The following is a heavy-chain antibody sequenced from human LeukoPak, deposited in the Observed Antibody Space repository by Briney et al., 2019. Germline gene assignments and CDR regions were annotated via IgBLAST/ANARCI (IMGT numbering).Heavy chain of an antibody. CDR3: ARIGDPYYMDV. CDR1: GYTFTSYD. CDR2: MNPNSGNT. J-gene: IGHJ6*03. V-gene: IGHV1-8*01. D-gene: IGHD3-10*01. Sequence: ASVKVSCKXSGYTFTSYDINWVRQATGQGLEWMGWMNPNSGNTGYSQKFQGRVTMTRNTSISTAYMELSSLRSEDTAVYYCARIGDPYYMDVWGKGTTVTVSS.